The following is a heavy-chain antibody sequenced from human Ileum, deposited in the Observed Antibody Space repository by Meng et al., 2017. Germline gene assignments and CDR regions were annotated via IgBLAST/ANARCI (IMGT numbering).Heavy chain of an antibody. CDR1: GYNFNNCY. V-gene: IGHV1-46*02. CDR3: AAPGVAPPGLTGDY. J-gene: IGHJ4*02. CDR2: INPSRVNT. Sequence: QLVQFVGMLSNPWASAHVSCQAAGYNFNNCYMTLVRHAPGRVLELMRIINPSRVNTTFAQNFQGRVTLTRDTSTSTVYIELSNLKSEDTAVYYCAAPGVAPPGLTGDYWGQGTLVTVSS. D-gene: IGHD3/OR15-3a*01.